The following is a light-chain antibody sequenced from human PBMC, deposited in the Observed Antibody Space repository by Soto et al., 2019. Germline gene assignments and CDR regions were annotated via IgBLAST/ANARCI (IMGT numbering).Light chain of an antibody. V-gene: IGKV1-9*01. Sequence: DIPLTQSPSFLSASVGDRVTITCRASQGLSSALAWYQQKPGKAPKLLIYAASTLQSGVPSRFSGSGSGTEFTLTISSLQPEDFATYYCQQLNSYPITFGQGTGLEIK. CDR2: AAS. J-gene: IGKJ5*01. CDR3: QQLNSYPIT. CDR1: QGLSSA.